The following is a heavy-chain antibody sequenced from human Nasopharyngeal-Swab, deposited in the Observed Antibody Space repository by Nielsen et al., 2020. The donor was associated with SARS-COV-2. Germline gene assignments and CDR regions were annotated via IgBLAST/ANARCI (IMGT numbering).Heavy chain of an antibody. V-gene: IGHV4-59*01. Sequence: GSLRLSCTVSGGSISSYSWSWIRQPPGKGLDWIGYIYYSGSTNYNPPLKSRVTISADTSKNQFSLKLSSVTAADTAVYYCARTQRYYDSSGYYYYYMDVWGKGTTVTVSS. CDR1: GGSISSYS. CDR2: IYYSGST. CDR3: ARTQRYYDSSGYYYYYMDV. D-gene: IGHD3-22*01. J-gene: IGHJ6*03.